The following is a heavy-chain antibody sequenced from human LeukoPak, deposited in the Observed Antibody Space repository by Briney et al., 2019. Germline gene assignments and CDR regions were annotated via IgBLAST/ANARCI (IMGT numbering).Heavy chain of an antibody. J-gene: IGHJ4*02. V-gene: IGHV3-48*04. CDR1: KFTFSSYS. CDR2: ISSRSTTI. CDR3: ARDGGYSYGYGPTHFDY. D-gene: IGHD5-18*01. Sequence: GGSLRLSCAASKFTFSSYSMNWVRQAPGKGLEWVSYISSRSTTIYYADSVKGRFTISRDNAKNSLYLQMNSLRAEDTAVYYCARDGGYSYGYGPTHFDYWGQGTLVTVSS.